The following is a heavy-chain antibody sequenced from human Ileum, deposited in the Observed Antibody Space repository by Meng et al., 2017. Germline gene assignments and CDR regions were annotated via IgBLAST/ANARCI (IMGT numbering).Heavy chain of an antibody. CDR2: VNHDGGT. D-gene: IGHD3-10*01. Sequence: QVQLQQGGAGRLKPSETLSLTCTVYGGSLTGYSWTWIRQSPGKGLEWIGEVNHDGGTNYSPSLKSRVIISIDTSKNQFSLKLTAVTATDAAVYYCAREGSWFGADYWGQGTLVTVSS. J-gene: IGHJ4*02. V-gene: IGHV4-34*02. CDR3: AREGSWFGADY. CDR1: GGSLTGYS.